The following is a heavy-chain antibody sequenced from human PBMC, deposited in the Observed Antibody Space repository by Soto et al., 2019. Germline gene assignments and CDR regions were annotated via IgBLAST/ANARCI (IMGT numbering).Heavy chain of an antibody. CDR1: GYTFTSYA. D-gene: IGHD2-15*01. J-gene: IGHJ5*02. CDR2: INAGNGNT. CDR3: AREGIVVVVAATWFWFDP. V-gene: IGHV1-3*01. Sequence: ASVKVSCKASGYTFTSYAMHWVRQAPGQRLERMGWINAGNGNTKYSQKFQGRVTITRDTSASTAYMELSSLRSEDTAVYYFAREGIVVVVAATWFWFDPWGQGTLVTVSS.